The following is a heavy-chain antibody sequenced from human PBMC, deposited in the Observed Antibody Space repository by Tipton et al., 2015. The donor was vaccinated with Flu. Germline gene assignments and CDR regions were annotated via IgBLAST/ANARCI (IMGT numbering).Heavy chain of an antibody. V-gene: IGHV4-4*08. CDR3: TTRNSYSGSYYRDY. D-gene: IGHD1-26*01. J-gene: IGHJ4*02. Sequence: TLSLTCTVSGASISGYYWSWIRQSPGKGQEYIGHISSSGSTYYNPSLKSRVTISVDTSKNQFSLKLSSVTAADTAVYYCTTRNSYSGSYYRDYWGQGTLVTVSS. CDR2: ISSSGST. CDR1: GASISGYY.